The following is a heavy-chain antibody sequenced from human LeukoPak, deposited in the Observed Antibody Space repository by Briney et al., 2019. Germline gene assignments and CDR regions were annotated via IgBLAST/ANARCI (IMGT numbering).Heavy chain of an antibody. Sequence: GGSLRLSCVGSGFTFSTYEMTWVRQAPGKGLEWVSYISSSGGTIYYADSVKGRFTISRDNAKNSLYLQMNSLRAEDTAVYYCAREGGVNYYDLDYFDYWGQGTLIAVSS. CDR3: AREGGVNYYDLDYFDY. D-gene: IGHD3-22*01. CDR2: ISSSGGTI. J-gene: IGHJ4*02. V-gene: IGHV3-48*03. CDR1: GFTFSTYE.